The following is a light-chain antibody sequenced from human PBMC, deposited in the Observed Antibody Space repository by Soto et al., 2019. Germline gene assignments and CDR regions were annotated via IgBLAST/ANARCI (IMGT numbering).Light chain of an antibody. Sequence: EIVLTQSPVTLSLSPGERATLSCRASQSVSSSNLAWYQQKTGQAPRLLIYGTSSRATGIPARFSGSGSGTDFTLTISRLEPEDFAVYYCQQYGTSPPYTFGQGTKLEIK. CDR1: QSVSSSN. V-gene: IGKV3-20*01. CDR3: QQYGTSPPYT. J-gene: IGKJ2*01. CDR2: GTS.